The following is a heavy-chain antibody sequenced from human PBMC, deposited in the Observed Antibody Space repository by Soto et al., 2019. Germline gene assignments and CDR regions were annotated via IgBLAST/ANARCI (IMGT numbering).Heavy chain of an antibody. CDR3: ARNEPGIAVAGQIYFDF. V-gene: IGHV3-53*01. CDR1: GFTVSSNY. CDR2: IYSGGAT. Sequence: EVQLMESGGGLIQPGGSLRLSCAASGFTVSSNYMNWVRQAPGKGLEWVSVIYSGGATYYADSVKGRFTISRDNSKNTLYLQMHSLRAEDTAVYYCARNEPGIAVAGQIYFDFWGQGTLVTVSS. D-gene: IGHD6-19*01. J-gene: IGHJ4*02.